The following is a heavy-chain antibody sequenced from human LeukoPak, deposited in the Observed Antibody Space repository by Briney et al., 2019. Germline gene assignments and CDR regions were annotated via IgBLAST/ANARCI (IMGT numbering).Heavy chain of an antibody. CDR3: ARLRAAQTYDC. CDR1: GFTLSNYW. Sequence: GGSLILSCAGAGFTLSNYWMSWVRQAPGKGLEWVANIRQDGNEKYYVDSVKGRFTISRDNPKNSLYLQMNSLRAEDTAIYYCARLRAAQTYDCWGQGTLVTVSS. J-gene: IGHJ4*02. CDR2: IRQDGNEK. V-gene: IGHV3-7*04. D-gene: IGHD6-13*01.